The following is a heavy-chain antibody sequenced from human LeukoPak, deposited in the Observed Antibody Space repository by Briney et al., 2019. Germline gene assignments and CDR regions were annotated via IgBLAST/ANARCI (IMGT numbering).Heavy chain of an antibody. CDR2: IIPILGIA. J-gene: IGHJ4*02. CDR3: ARDPAGYYFDY. D-gene: IGHD2-2*01. CDR1: GGTFSSYA. V-gene: IGHV1-69*04. Sequence: SVKVSCKASGGTFSSYAISWVRQAPGQGLEWMGRIIPILGIANYAQKFQGRVTITADKSTSTAYMELSSLRSEDTAVYYCARDPAGYYFDYWGQGTLVTVSS.